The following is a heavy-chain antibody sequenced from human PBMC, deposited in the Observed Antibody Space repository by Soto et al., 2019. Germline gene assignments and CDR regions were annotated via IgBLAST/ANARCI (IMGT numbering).Heavy chain of an antibody. Sequence: LSLTFAVYGXSFSGYYWSWIRQPPGKGLEWIGEINHSGSTNYNPSLKSRVTISVDTSKNQFSLKLSSVTAADTAVYYCARGHCSSTSCYTGLMDVWGQGTTVTVS. CDR3: ARGHCSSTSCYTGLMDV. CDR1: GXSFSGYY. J-gene: IGHJ6*02. D-gene: IGHD2-2*02. V-gene: IGHV4-34*01. CDR2: INHSGST.